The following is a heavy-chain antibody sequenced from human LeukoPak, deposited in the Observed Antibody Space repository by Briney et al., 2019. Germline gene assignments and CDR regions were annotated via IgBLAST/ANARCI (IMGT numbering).Heavy chain of an antibody. Sequence: GGSLRLSCAASGFTFDDYAMHWVRQAPGKGLEWVSAISGSGGSTYYADSVKGRFTISRDNSKNTLYLQMNSLRAEDTAVYYCAKISSIYYDSSGPFDYWGQGTLVTVSS. CDR3: AKISSIYYDSSGPFDY. CDR2: ISGSGGST. V-gene: IGHV3-23*01. J-gene: IGHJ4*02. D-gene: IGHD3-22*01. CDR1: GFTFDDYA.